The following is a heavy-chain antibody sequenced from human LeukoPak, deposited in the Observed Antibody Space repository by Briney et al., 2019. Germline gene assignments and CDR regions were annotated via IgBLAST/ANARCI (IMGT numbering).Heavy chain of an antibody. V-gene: IGHV3-33*06. CDR1: GFMFSTYG. Sequence: GRSLRLSCAASGFMFSTYGLHWVRQAPGKGLEWVALIWYDGSDKYYADSVKGRFTISRDNSKNTLYLQMNSLRAEDTAVYYCAKDGGGSCGGSGCSGGWFDPWGQGTLVTVSS. D-gene: IGHD2-15*01. CDR3: AKDGGGSCGGSGCSGGWFDP. J-gene: IGHJ5*02. CDR2: IWYDGSDK.